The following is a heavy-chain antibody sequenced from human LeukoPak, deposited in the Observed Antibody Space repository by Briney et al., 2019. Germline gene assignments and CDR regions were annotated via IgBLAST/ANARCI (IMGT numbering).Heavy chain of an antibody. J-gene: IGHJ4*02. CDR2: IYHSGSGST. CDR1: GGSISSGGHS. V-gene: IGHV4-30-2*01. Sequence: PSETLSLTCTVSGGSISSGGHSWSWIRQPPGKGLEWIGYIYHSGSGSTYYNPSLKSRVTISIDKSKNQFSLKLNSVTAADTAVYYCASAYDSSGYYSIDYWGQGTLVTVSS. CDR3: ASAYDSSGYYSIDY. D-gene: IGHD3-22*01.